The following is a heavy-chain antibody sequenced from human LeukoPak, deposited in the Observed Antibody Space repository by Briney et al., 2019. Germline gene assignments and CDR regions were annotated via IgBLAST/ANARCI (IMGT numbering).Heavy chain of an antibody. CDR3: ASTYDSSGYYYYDY. CDR2: ISSSGSTI. Sequence: GGSLRLSCAASGFTFSSYEMNWVRQAPGKGLEWVSYISSSGSTIYYADSVKGVFTISRDNAKNSLYLQMNSLRAEDTAVYYCASTYDSSGYYYYDYWGQGTLVTVSS. CDR1: GFTFSSYE. D-gene: IGHD3-22*01. J-gene: IGHJ4*02. V-gene: IGHV3-48*03.